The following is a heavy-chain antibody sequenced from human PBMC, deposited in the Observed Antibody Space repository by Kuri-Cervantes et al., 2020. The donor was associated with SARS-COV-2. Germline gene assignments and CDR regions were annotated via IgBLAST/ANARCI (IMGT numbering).Heavy chain of an antibody. V-gene: IGHV4-59*08. Sequence: SETLSLTCTVSGGSISSHYWSWIRQPPGKGLEWIGYIYYSGSTNYNPSLKSRVTISVDTSKNQFSLKLSSVTAADTAEYYCARLGIAAAGTGDYWGQGTLVTVSS. CDR2: IYYSGST. CDR3: ARLGIAAAGTGDY. J-gene: IGHJ4*02. CDR1: GGSISSHY. D-gene: IGHD6-13*01.